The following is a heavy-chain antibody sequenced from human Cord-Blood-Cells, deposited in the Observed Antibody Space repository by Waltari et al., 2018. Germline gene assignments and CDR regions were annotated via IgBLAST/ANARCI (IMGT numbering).Heavy chain of an antibody. D-gene: IGHD6-13*01. CDR1: GYTCTRYD. CDR3: ARGGGAAGTFDY. Sequence: QVQLVQSGAEVKKPGASVKVSCKASGYTCTRYDIHWVRQATGQGLEWMGWMNPNSGNTGYAQKFQGRVTITRNTSISTAYMELSSLRSEDTAVYYCARGGGAAGTFDYWGQGTLVTVSS. CDR2: MNPNSGNT. V-gene: IGHV1-8*03. J-gene: IGHJ4*02.